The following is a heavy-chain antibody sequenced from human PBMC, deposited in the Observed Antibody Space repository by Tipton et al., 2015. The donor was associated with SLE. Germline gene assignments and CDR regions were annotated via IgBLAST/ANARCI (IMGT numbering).Heavy chain of an antibody. CDR3: ARQYYYDSSGYQGSFDI. V-gene: IGHV4-59*08. J-gene: IGHJ3*02. CDR2: IYYSGST. CDR1: GGSISSYY. Sequence: TLSLTCTVSGGSISSYYWSWIRQPPGKGLEWIGYIYYSGSTNYNPSLKSRVTISVDTSKNQFSLKLSSVTAADTAVYYCARQYYYDSSGYQGSFDIWGQGTMVTVSS. D-gene: IGHD3-22*01.